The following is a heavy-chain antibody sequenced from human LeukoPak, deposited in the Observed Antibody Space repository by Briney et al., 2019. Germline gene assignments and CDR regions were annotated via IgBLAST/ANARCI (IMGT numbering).Heavy chain of an antibody. D-gene: IGHD1-26*01. J-gene: IGHJ4*02. CDR3: ARPIYSGSFDFDY. Sequence: ASVRVSCKASGYTFTVYYLHWVRQAPGQGLEWMGWINPNSGASNYAQKFQGRVTMSRDTSISTAYMELSSPRSDDTAVYYCARPIYSGSFDFDYWGQGTLVTVSS. CDR1: GYTFTVYY. V-gene: IGHV1-2*02. CDR2: INPNSGAS.